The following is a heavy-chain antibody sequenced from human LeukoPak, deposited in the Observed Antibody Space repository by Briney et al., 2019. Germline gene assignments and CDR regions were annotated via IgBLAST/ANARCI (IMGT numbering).Heavy chain of an antibody. V-gene: IGHV3-7*03. CDR2: IKQDGNEK. Sequence: GGSLRLSCAVSGFTFNNYWMSWVRQAPGKGLEWVANIKQDGNEKYYVDSVKGRFTISRDNAKNSLYLQMNSLRAEGTAVYYCARVYSSSSGKNAFDIWGQGTMVTVSS. D-gene: IGHD6-6*01. CDR3: ARVYSSSSGKNAFDI. CDR1: GFTFNNYW. J-gene: IGHJ3*02.